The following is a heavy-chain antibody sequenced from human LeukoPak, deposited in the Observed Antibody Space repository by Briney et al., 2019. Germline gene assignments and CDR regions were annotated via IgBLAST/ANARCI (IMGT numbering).Heavy chain of an antibody. CDR3: ARDIGFLYSSSPADWFDP. Sequence: SVKVSCRASGGTFSSYAISWVRQAPGQGLEWMGGIIPIFGTANYAQKFQGRVTITADESTSTAYMELSSLRSEDTAVYYCARDIGFLYSSSPADWFDPWGQGTLVTVSS. J-gene: IGHJ5*02. V-gene: IGHV1-69*01. CDR2: IIPIFGTA. CDR1: GGTFSSYA. D-gene: IGHD6-6*01.